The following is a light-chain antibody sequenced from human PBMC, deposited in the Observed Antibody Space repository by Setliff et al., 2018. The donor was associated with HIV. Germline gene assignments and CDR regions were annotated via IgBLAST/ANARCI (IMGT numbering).Light chain of an antibody. CDR1: SSDVGGYNY. CDR2: DVT. V-gene: IGLV2-14*03. J-gene: IGLJ1*01. CDR3: SSYTSSGTPV. Sequence: QSALTQPASVSGSPGQSITVSCTGTSSDVGGYNYVSWFQQHPGKAPKLMIYDVTNRPSGVSNRSSGSKSGNTASLTISGLQAEDEADYYCSSYTSSGTPVFGTGTKVTVL.